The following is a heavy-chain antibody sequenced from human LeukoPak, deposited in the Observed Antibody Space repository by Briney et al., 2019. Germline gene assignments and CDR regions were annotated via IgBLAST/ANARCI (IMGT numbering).Heavy chain of an antibody. V-gene: IGHV3-13*01. CDR1: GFTFSSYD. CDR2: IGTAGDT. J-gene: IGHJ4*02. Sequence: GGSLRLSCAASGFTFSSYDMHWVRQATGKGLEWVSAIGTAGDTYYPGSVKGRFTISRENAKNSLYLQMNSLRAGDTAVYYCARGDGYNYYFDYWGQGTLVTVSS. D-gene: IGHD5-24*01. CDR3: ARGDGYNYYFDY.